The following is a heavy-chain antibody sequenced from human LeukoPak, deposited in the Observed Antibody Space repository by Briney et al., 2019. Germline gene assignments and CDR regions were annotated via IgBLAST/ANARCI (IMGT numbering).Heavy chain of an antibody. D-gene: IGHD2-2*01. CDR1: GFTFSSYS. V-gene: IGHV3-48*02. CDR2: ISSSSSTI. Sequence: PGRSLRLSCAASGFTFSSYSMDWVRQAPGKGLEWVSYISSSSSTIYYADSVKGRFTISRDNAKNSLYLQMNSLRDEDTAVYYCARDKAAIDYYYGMDVWGQGTTVTVSS. CDR3: ARDKAAIDYYYGMDV. J-gene: IGHJ6*02.